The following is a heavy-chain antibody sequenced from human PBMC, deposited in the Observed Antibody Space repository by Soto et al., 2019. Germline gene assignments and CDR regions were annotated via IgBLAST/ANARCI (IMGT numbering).Heavy chain of an antibody. Sequence: ASVKVSCKASGYTFTSYYMHWVRQAPGQGLEWMGLISPRNGGTNYAQNFRGRVTISRDTSTNTVYMELRSLRSDDTAVYFCARERLNTGWYGFDYWGQGTQVTVSS. CDR2: ISPRNGGT. CDR3: ARERLNTGWYGFDY. CDR1: GYTFTSYY. V-gene: IGHV1-46*01. D-gene: IGHD6-19*01. J-gene: IGHJ4*02.